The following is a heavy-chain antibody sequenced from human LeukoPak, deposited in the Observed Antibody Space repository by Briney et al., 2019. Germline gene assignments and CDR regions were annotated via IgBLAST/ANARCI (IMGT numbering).Heavy chain of an antibody. CDR2: IYYSGST. CDR1: GGSISSSSYY. V-gene: IGHV4-39*01. J-gene: IGHJ6*03. Sequence: KPSETLSLTCTVSGGSISSSSYYWGWIRQPPGKGLEWIGSIYYSGSTYYNPSLKSRVTISVDTSKNQFSLKLSSVTAADTAVYYCARHRYYYYYMDVWGKGTTVTVSS. CDR3: ARHRYYYYYMDV.